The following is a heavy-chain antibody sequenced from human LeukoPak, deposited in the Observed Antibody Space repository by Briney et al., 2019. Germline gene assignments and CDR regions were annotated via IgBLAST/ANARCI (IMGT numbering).Heavy chain of an antibody. Sequence: GGSLRLSCAASGFTFSSYTMNWVRQAPGKGLEWVSSISIGSSYIYYADSVRGRFTISRDNAKNSLYLQMNSLRAEDTAVYYCARDPYYYGSGSYYMHWGQGTLVTVSS. CDR3: ARDPYYYGSGSYYMH. CDR2: ISIGSSYI. V-gene: IGHV3-21*04. D-gene: IGHD3-10*01. J-gene: IGHJ4*02. CDR1: GFTFSSYT.